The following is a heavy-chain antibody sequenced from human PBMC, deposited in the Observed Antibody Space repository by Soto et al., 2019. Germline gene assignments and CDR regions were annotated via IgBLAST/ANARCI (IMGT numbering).Heavy chain of an antibody. Sequence: PGGSLRLSCVGSGFTFSSYGMHWVRQAPGKGLECVAVISDTGSSHYYAASVEDRFTISRENSKNTLSLHMDRLRVEDTAVYYCAKDRGGDCPDNSCYFGADYWGQGTPVTVSS. J-gene: IGHJ4*02. D-gene: IGHD2-2*01. CDR2: ISDTGSSH. V-gene: IGHV3-30*18. CDR3: AKDRGGDCPDNSCYFGADY. CDR1: GFTFSSYG.